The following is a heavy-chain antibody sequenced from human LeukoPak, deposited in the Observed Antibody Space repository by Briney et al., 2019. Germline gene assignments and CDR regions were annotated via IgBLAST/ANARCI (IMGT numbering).Heavy chain of an antibody. J-gene: IGHJ4*02. CDR2: ISAYNGNT. D-gene: IGHD5-18*01. CDR1: GYTFTSYG. CDR3: ARAAMVDTDHLTFDY. Sequence: VASVKVSCKASGYTFTSYGISWVRQAAGQGLEWMGWISAYNGNTNYAQKLQGRVTMTTDTSTSTAYMELRSLRSDDTAVYYCARAAMVDTDHLTFDYWGQGTLVTVSS. V-gene: IGHV1-18*04.